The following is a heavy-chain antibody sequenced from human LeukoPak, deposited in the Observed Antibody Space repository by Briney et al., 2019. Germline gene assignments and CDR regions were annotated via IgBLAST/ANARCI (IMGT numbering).Heavy chain of an antibody. D-gene: IGHD2-2*01. V-gene: IGHV4-34*01. CDR2: INHSGST. CDR3: ARECSSTSCYLGGLDY. J-gene: IGHJ4*02. CDR1: GGSFSGYY. Sequence: SETLSLTCAVYGGSFSGYYWSWLRQPPGKGLEWIGEINHSGSTNYNPSLTSRVTISVDTSKNQFSLKLSSVPAADTAVYYCARECSSTSCYLGGLDYWGQGTLVTVSS.